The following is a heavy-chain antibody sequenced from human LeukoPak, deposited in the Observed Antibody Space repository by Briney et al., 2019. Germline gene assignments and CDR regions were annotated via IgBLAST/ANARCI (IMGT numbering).Heavy chain of an antibody. D-gene: IGHD1-26*01. CDR3: ARDGVGATSYSGAFDI. J-gene: IGHJ3*02. CDR1: GFTFTGYY. V-gene: IGHV1-2*04. CDR2: INLNNGGT. Sequence: ASVKVSCKASGFTFTGYYMHWVRQAPGQGLEWMGWINLNNGGTNYAQMFQGWVTMTRDTSISTAYMGLSRLRSDDTAVYYCARDGVGATSYSGAFDIWGQGTMVTVSS.